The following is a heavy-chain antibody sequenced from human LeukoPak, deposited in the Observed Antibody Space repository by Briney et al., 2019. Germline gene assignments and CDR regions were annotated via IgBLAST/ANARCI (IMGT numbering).Heavy chain of an antibody. CDR1: GGTFSSNA. D-gene: IGHD5-18*01. CDR3: AREDTDLVTDGFDV. Sequence: GALVKVSCKASGGTFSSNAISWVRQAPGQGLEWMGGIMSTFGPAVYAVKFQGRVTITADESTSTAYMQMSSLTSEDTAVYYCAREDTDLVTDGFDVWGQGTVVTVSS. J-gene: IGHJ3*01. CDR2: IMSTFGPA. V-gene: IGHV1-69*01.